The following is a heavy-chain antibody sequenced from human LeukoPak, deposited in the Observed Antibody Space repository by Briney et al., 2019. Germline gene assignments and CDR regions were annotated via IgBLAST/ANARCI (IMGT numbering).Heavy chain of an antibody. J-gene: IGHJ4*02. D-gene: IGHD3-3*01. Sequence: ASVKVSCKASGYTFTSYYMHWVRQAPGQGLAWMGIINPSGGNTSYAQKFQGRVTMTRDTSTSTVYMELSSLRSEDTAVYYCARGATHRGIWSGYYFDYWGQGTLVTVSS. V-gene: IGHV1-46*01. CDR3: ARGATHRGIWSGYYFDY. CDR1: GYTFTSYY. CDR2: INPSGGNT.